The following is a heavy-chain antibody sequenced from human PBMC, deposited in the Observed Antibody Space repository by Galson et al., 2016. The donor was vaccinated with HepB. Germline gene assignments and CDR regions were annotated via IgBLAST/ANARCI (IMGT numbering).Heavy chain of an antibody. J-gene: IGHJ4*02. D-gene: IGHD5-24*01. Sequence: SLRLSCAASGFDFSIYGMNWVRQAPGKGLEWVAVIWFDGSNEDYLDSVKGRFTISRDNSQKTLYLQMNSLRAEDTAVYYCAREIKGRWYHFGHWGQGALVTVSS. CDR2: IWFDGSNE. CDR1: GFDFSIYG. V-gene: IGHV3-33*01. CDR3: AREIKGRWYHFGH.